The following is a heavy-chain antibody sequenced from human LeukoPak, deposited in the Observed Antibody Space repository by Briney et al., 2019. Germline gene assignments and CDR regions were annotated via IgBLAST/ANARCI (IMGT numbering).Heavy chain of an antibody. V-gene: IGHV1-58*01. D-gene: IGHD4-17*01. CDR2: IVVGSGNT. Sequence: ASVKVSCKASGFTFTSSAVQWVRQARGQRLEWIGWIVVGSGNTNYAQKFQERVTITRDTSTSTAYMELSSLRSEDTAVYYCAADPGHYGDYDFDYWGQGTLVTVSS. CDR1: GFTFTSSA. CDR3: AADPGHYGDYDFDY. J-gene: IGHJ4*02.